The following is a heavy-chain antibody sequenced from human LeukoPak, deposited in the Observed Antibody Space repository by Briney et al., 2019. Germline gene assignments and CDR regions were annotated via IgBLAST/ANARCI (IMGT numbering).Heavy chain of an antibody. CDR2: IYYSGST. Sequence: SETLSLTCTVSGGSISTYYWSWIRQPPGKGLEWIGCIYYSGSTNYNPSLKSRVTISVDTSKNQLSLKLSSVTAADTAVYYCARHVSSAARLFDYWGQGTLVTVSS. D-gene: IGHD6-6*01. CDR1: GGSISTYY. J-gene: IGHJ4*02. CDR3: ARHVSSAARLFDY. V-gene: IGHV4-59*08.